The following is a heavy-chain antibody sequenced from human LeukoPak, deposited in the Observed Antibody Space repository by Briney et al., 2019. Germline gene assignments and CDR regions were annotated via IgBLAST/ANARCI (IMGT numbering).Heavy chain of an antibody. CDR3: AKGSSGYFVDL. J-gene: IGHJ5*02. V-gene: IGHV3-23*01. D-gene: IGHD3-22*01. CDR2: ISNDGGGT. CDR1: GFIFNNYG. Sequence: PGGPLRLSCAASGFIFNNYGLIWVRQAPGKGLEWVSAISNDGGGTNYADFVKGRFTISRDNSKNTLFLQMNSLRAEDTALYYCAKGSSGYFVDLWGQGTLVTVSS.